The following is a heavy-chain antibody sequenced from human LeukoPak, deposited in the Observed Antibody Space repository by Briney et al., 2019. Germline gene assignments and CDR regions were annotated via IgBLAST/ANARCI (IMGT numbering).Heavy chain of an antibody. CDR3: ARDIHSVAFDI. CDR2: ISGSTTDI. Sequence: PGGSLRLSCAASGFTVSSNYMNWVRQAPGKGLEWVSYISGSTTDIYYADSVKGRFTISRDNAKRSVYLQMNSLGVEDTAVYYCARDIHSVAFDIWGQGTMVTVSS. CDR1: GFTVSSNY. J-gene: IGHJ3*02. V-gene: IGHV3-21*01.